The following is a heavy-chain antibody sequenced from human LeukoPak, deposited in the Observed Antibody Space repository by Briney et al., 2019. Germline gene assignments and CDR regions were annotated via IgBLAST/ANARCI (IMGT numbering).Heavy chain of an antibody. CDR2: IYYSGST. CDR3: ARHKYYDILTGYSDYFDY. V-gene: IGHV4-39*01. J-gene: IGHJ4*02. D-gene: IGHD3-9*01. CDR1: GGSISSSSYY. Sequence: SETLSLTCTVSGGSISSSSYYWGWIRQPPGKGLEWIGSIYYSGSTYNNPSLKSRVTISVDTSKNQFSLKLSSVTAADTAVYYCARHKYYDILTGYSDYFDYWGQGTLVTVSS.